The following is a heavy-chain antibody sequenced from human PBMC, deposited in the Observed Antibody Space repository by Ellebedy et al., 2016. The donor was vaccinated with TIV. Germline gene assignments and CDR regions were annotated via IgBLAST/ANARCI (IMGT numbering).Heavy chain of an antibody. V-gene: IGHV3-48*03. D-gene: IGHD3-16*01. CDR1: GFTFSSYE. Sequence: GESLKISCAASGFTFSSYEMNWVRQAPGKGLEWVSYFSGSASVTAYADSVKVRFTISRDNARTSLYLQMNSLRVDDQAMYYCARSYGARTSGPWGQGTLVTVSS. CDR3: ARSYGARTSGP. J-gene: IGHJ5*02. CDR2: FSGSASVT.